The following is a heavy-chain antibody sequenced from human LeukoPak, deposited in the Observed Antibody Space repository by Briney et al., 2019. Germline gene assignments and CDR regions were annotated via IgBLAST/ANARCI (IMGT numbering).Heavy chain of an antibody. CDR1: GFTFRTYW. J-gene: IGHJ4*02. CDR3: LRGSSDWQGMDI. V-gene: IGHV3-74*01. Sequence: AGGSLRLSCAASGFTFRTYWIHWVRQAPGKGLEWISRVSPDGSGAIYADSLKGRLTISRDNAKNTVYLQMNSVRADDTAVYYCLRGSSDWQGMDIWGQGTQVTVSS. CDR2: VSPDGSGA. D-gene: IGHD6-19*01.